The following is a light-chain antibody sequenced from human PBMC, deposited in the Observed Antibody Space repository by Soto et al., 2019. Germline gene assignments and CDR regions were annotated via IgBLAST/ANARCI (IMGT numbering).Light chain of an antibody. V-gene: IGKV4-1*01. CDR3: QQYYSTLPT. J-gene: IGKJ4*01. Sequence: DIVMTQSPDSLAVSLGERATINCKSSQSVLYSSNNNNYLAWYQQKPGQPPKLLIYWASTRESGVPDRFSGSGSGTEFTLTISSLQAEDVAVYYCQQYYSTLPTFGGGTKVDIK. CDR2: WAS. CDR1: QSVLYSSNNNNY.